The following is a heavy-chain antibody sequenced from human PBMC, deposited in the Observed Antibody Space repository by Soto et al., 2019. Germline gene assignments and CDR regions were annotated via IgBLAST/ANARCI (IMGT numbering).Heavy chain of an antibody. CDR3: AGGEKKPYYYYGMDV. V-gene: IGHV1-8*01. J-gene: IGHJ6*02. CDR1: GYTFTSYD. CDR2: MNPNSGNT. Sequence: GASVKVSCKASGYTFTSYDINWVRQATGQGLEWMGWMNPNSGNTGYAQKFQGRVTMTRNTSISTAYMELSSLRSEDTAVYYCAGGEKKPYYYYGMDVWGQGTTVTVSS.